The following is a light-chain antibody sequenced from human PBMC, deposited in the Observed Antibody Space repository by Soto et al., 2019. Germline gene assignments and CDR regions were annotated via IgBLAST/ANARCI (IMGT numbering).Light chain of an antibody. CDR2: EVS. CDR3: SSYISVSSPVV. V-gene: IGLV2-14*01. CDR1: SSDVGYYNY. J-gene: IGLJ2*01. Sequence: QSALTQPASLSGSPGQSITISCTGTSSDVGYYNYVSWYQQHPGKAPKVIIYEVSNRPSGVSYRFSGSKSGNTASLTISGLQAEDEADYYCSSYISVSSPVVFGGGTKETVL.